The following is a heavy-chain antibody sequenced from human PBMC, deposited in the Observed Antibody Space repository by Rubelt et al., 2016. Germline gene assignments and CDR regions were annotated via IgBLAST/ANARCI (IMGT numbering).Heavy chain of an antibody. CDR1: GGSISSGGYY. J-gene: IGHJ4*02. CDR2: IYYSGRT. D-gene: IGHD7-27*01. V-gene: IGHV4-31*03. CDR3: ARDSGSRVFDY. Sequence: QVQLQESGPGLVKPSQTLSLTCTVSGGSISSGGYYWSWIRQHPGKSLEWIGYIYYSGRTYYNPSLKSRVTIAVDTSKNQFSLKLSSVTAADTAVYYCARDSGSRVFDYWGQGTLVTVSS.